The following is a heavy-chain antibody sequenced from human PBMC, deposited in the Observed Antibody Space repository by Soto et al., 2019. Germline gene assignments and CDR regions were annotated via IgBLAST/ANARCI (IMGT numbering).Heavy chain of an antibody. V-gene: IGHV3-43D*04. CDR3: VKAYTVTTSWLDQ. D-gene: IGHD4-4*01. CDR2: ISWDGGST. CDR1: GFRFQDYA. J-gene: IGHJ4*02. Sequence: GGSLRLSCAASGFRFQDYAMHWVRQVPGKGLEWVSLISWDGGSTYYGDSVKGRFTVSRDNSKKSLYLQMNSLRAEDTALYYCVKAYTVTTSWLDQWGPGTRVTVSS.